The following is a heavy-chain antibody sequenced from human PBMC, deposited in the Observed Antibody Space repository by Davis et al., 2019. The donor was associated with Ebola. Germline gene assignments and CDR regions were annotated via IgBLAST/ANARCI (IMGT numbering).Heavy chain of an antibody. CDR1: GDFINRRMYY. Sequence: PSETLSLTCTVSGDFINRRMYYWSWIRHPPGKGLEWIGEINHSGGTNYNPSLKRRVTISVDTSKKQFSLKVRSVTAADTALYYCARGFTYDYVWGSYRYTQDAFDMWGQGTMVTVSS. J-gene: IGHJ3*02. V-gene: IGHV4-39*07. CDR3: ARGFTYDYVWGSYRYTQDAFDM. CDR2: INHSGGT. D-gene: IGHD3-16*02.